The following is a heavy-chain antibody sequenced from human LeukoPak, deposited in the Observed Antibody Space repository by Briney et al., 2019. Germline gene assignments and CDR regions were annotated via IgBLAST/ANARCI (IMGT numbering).Heavy chain of an antibody. CDR1: GFTFSDYY. Sequence: GGSLRLSCAASGFTFSDYYMSWIRQAPGKGLEWVSYISGSGSTIYYADSVKGRFTISRDNAKNSLYLQMNSLRAEDTAVYYCARDGVPIRGVINRGRWFDPWGQGTLVTVSS. J-gene: IGHJ5*02. D-gene: IGHD3-10*01. CDR3: ARDGVPIRGVINRGRWFDP. V-gene: IGHV3-11*04. CDR2: ISGSGSTI.